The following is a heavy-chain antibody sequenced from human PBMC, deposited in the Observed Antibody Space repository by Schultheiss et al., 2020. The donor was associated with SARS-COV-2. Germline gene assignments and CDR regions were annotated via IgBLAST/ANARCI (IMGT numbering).Heavy chain of an antibody. J-gene: IGHJ3*02. Sequence: GGSLRLSCAASGFTFSSYGTHWVRQAPGKGLEWVSYISSGSWMTHYADSVKGRFTISRDNAKNSIYLQMNSLSDEDTAMYYCAREGFSDTEALDMWGQGTMVTVSS. D-gene: IGHD2-21*02. CDR1: GFTFSSYG. V-gene: IGHV3-48*02. CDR3: AREGFSDTEALDM. CDR2: ISSGSWMT.